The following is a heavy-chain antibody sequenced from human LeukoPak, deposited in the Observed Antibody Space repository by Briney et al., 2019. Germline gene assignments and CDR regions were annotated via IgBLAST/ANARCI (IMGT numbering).Heavy chain of an antibody. Sequence: GGSLRLSCAASGFTFSSYAMHWVRQAPGKGLEWVAVISYDGSNKYYADSVKGRFTISRDNSKNTLYLQMNSLRAEDTAVYYCARVADETGTTAWFDPWGQGTPVTVSS. V-gene: IGHV3-30-3*01. CDR3: ARVADETGTTAWFDP. CDR1: GFTFSSYA. J-gene: IGHJ5*02. D-gene: IGHD1-7*01. CDR2: ISYDGSNK.